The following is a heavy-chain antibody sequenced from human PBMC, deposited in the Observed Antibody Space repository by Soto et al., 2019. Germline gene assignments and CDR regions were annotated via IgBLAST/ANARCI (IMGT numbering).Heavy chain of an antibody. J-gene: IGHJ6*02. CDR1: GYIFVNYG. CDR2: ISPYTGHT. Sequence: QVQLEQSGDEVKKPGASVKVSCKASGYIFVNYGIAWVRQAPGQGLEWLGWISPYTGHTYSATKVQGRLTLTTDTSTSTAFMDLGSLTSADTAVYYCAMVDLYVTPTPQDAWGQGTPVTVSS. V-gene: IGHV1-18*01. CDR3: AMVDLYVTPTPQDA. D-gene: IGHD3-16*01.